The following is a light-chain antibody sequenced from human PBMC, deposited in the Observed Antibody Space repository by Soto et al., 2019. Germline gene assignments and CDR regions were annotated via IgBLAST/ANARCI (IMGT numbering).Light chain of an antibody. CDR2: EVN. Sequence: QSALTQPPSASGSPGQSVTISCTGTSSDVGVYNFVSWYQHHPGKAPKLIIYEVNKRPSGVPNRFSGSKSVNTAYLTVSGLQAEDEADYYCNSYAGSNIYVFGTGTKVTVL. CDR1: SSDVGVYNF. V-gene: IGLV2-8*01. J-gene: IGLJ1*01. CDR3: NSYAGSNIYV.